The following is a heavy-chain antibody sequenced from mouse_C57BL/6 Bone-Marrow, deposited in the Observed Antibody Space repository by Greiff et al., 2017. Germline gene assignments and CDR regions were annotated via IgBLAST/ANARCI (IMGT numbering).Heavy chain of an antibody. D-gene: IGHD1-1*01. V-gene: IGHV1-18*01. CDR3: ARGAVVARWYFDV. CDR1: GYTFTDYN. Sequence: VQLQQSGPELVKPGASVKIPCKASGYTFTDYNMDWVKQSHGKSLEWIGDINPYNGGTSYNQKFKGKATLTVDKSSSTAYMELRSLTSEDTAVYYCARGAVVARWYFDVWGTGTTVTVSS. J-gene: IGHJ1*03. CDR2: INPYNGGT.